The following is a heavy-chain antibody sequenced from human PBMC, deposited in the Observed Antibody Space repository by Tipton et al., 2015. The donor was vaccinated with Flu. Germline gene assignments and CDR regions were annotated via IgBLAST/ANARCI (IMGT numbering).Heavy chain of an antibody. J-gene: IGHJ4*02. D-gene: IGHD3-10*01. CDR3: ARGQGLGSGSTPTGY. Sequence: TLSLTCAVYGGSFSGYYWSWIRQPPGKGLEWIGEINHSGSTNYNPSLKSRVTISVDTSKNQFSLKLSFVTAADTAVYYCARGQGLGSGSTPTGYWGQGTLVTVSS. V-gene: IGHV4-34*01. CDR1: GGSFSGYY. CDR2: INHSGST.